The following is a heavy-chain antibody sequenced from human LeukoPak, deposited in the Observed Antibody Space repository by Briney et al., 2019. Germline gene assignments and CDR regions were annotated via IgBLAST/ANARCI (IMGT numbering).Heavy chain of an antibody. CDR2: IYYSGST. D-gene: IGHD2-2*03. J-gene: IGHJ3*02. CDR1: GGSISSSSYY. Sequence: SETLSLTCTVSGGSISSSSYYWGWIRQPPGKGLEWIGSIYYSGSTYYNPSLKSRVTISVDTSKNQFSLKLSSVTAADTAVYYCARQWIVFDAFDIWGQGTMVTVSS. V-gene: IGHV4-39*01. CDR3: ARQWIVFDAFDI.